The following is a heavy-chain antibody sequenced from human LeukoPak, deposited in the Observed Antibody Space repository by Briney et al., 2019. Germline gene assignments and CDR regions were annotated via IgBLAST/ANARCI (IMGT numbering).Heavy chain of an antibody. V-gene: IGHV3-33*01. CDR2: IWYDGSNK. Sequence: GGSLRLSCAASGFTFSSYGMHWVRQAPGKGLEWVAVIWYDGSNKYYADSVKGRFTISRDNSKNTLYLQMNSLRAEDTAVYYCARTISPGYTTVTPSDYWGQGTLVTVSS. D-gene: IGHD4-17*01. CDR1: GFTFSSYG. CDR3: ARTISPGYTTVTPSDY. J-gene: IGHJ4*02.